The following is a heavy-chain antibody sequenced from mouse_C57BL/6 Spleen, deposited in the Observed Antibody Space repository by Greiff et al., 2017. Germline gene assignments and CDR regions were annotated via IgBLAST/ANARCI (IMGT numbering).Heavy chain of an antibody. Sequence: EVQLQQSGPGLVKPSQSLSLTCSVTGYSITSGYYWNWIRQFPGNKLEWMGYISYDGSNNYNPSLKNRISITRDTSKNQFFLKLNSVTTEDTATYYCAREDYRGDYWGQGTTLTVSS. D-gene: IGHD1-1*02. J-gene: IGHJ2*01. CDR1: GYSITSGYY. CDR3: AREDYRGDY. V-gene: IGHV3-6*01. CDR2: ISYDGSN.